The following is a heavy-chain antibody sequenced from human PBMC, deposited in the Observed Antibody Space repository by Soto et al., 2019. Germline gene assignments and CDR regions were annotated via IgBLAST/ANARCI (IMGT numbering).Heavy chain of an antibody. V-gene: IGHV3-11*05. CDR3: ARDLAAADGTGWYFDL. J-gene: IGHJ2*01. CDR2: ISSSSSYT. D-gene: IGHD6-13*01. Sequence: QVQLVESGGGLVKPGGSLRLSCAASGFTFSDYYMSWIRQAPGKGLEWVSYISSSSSYTNYADSVKGRFTISRDNAKNSLYLQMNSLRAEDTAVYYCARDLAAADGTGWYFDLGGRGTLVTVSS. CDR1: GFTFSDYY.